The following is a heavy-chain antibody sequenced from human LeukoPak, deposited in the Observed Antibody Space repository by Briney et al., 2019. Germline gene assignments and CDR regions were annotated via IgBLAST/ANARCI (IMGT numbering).Heavy chain of an antibody. V-gene: IGHV4-34*01. CDR1: GGSFSGYY. D-gene: IGHD3-3*01. CDR2: INHSGST. CDR3: ARGRVFGVVITTGFDY. J-gene: IGHJ4*02. Sequence: SETLSLTCAVYGGSFSGYYWSWIRQPPGKGLEWIGEINHSGSTNYNPSLKSRVTISVDTSKNQFSLKLSSVTAADTAVYYCARGRVFGVVITTGFDYWGQGTLVTVSS.